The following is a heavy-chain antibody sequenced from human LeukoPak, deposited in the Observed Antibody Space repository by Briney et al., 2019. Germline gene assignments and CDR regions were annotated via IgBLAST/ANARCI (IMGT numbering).Heavy chain of an antibody. CDR2: ISGSGSST. J-gene: IGHJ4*02. CDR3: AKDIDPWKSYGSSRGYYFDY. CDR1: GFTLSSYA. V-gene: IGHV3-23*01. D-gene: IGHD5-18*01. Sequence: PGGSLRLSYAASGFTLSSYAMSWVRQAPGKGLEWVSSISGSGSSTYYADSVKGRFTISRDNSKNKLYLQMNSLRAEDTAVYYCAKDIDPWKSYGSSRGYYFDYWGQGILVTVSS.